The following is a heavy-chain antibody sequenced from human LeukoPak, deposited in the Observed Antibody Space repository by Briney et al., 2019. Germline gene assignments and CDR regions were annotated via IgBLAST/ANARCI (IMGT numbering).Heavy chain of an antibody. CDR2: MNPNSGNT. CDR3: ARGTTYYYGSGSDY. V-gene: IGHV1-18*01. Sequence: ASVKVSCKASGYTFTSYDINWVRQATGQGLEWMGWMNPNSGNTNYAQKLQGRVTMTTDTSTSTAYMELRSLRSDDTAVYYCARGTTYYYGSGSDYWGQGTLVTVSS. J-gene: IGHJ4*02. D-gene: IGHD3-10*01. CDR1: GYTFTSYD.